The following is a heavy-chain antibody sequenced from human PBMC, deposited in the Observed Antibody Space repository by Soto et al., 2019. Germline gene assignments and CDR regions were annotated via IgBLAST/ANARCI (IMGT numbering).Heavy chain of an antibody. CDR2: ISGSGGST. V-gene: IGHV3-23*01. CDR1: GFTFSSYA. CDR3: AKASAAAHYFDY. J-gene: IGHJ4*02. Sequence: HPGGSLRLSCAASGFTFSSYAMSWVRQAPGKGLEWVSAISGSGGSTYYADSVKGRFTISRDNSKNTLYLQMNSLRAEDTAVYYCAKASAAAHYFDYWGQGTLVTVSS. D-gene: IGHD6-6*01.